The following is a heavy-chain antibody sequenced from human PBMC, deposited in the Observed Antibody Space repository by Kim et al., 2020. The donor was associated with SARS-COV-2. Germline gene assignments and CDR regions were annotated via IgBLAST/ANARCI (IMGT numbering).Heavy chain of an antibody. J-gene: IGHJ6*03. Sequence: SVKGRFTISRDNAKNSLYLQMNRLRAEDTAVYYCARAKAATPYYYYYMDVWGKGTTVTVSS. CDR3: ARAKAATPYYYYYMDV. D-gene: IGHD2-15*01. V-gene: IGHV3-21*01.